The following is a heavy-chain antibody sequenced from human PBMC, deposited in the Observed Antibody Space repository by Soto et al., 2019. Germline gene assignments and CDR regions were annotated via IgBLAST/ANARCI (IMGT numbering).Heavy chain of an antibody. J-gene: IGHJ4*02. V-gene: IGHV1-8*01. CDR2: MNPNTGDT. Sequence: QVQLVQSGAEVKKPWAAVKVSCKASGYTFISYDINWVRQPTGQGLEWMGWMNPNTGDTGNAQKFQGRVTMTRNTSINTANLELSSLRSDDTAVYFCARGDGYIFDYWGQGTLVTVSS. D-gene: IGHD5-12*01. CDR1: GYTFISYD. CDR3: ARGDGYIFDY.